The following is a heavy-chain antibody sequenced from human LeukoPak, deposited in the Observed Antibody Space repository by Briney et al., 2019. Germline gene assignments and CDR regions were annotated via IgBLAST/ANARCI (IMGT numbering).Heavy chain of an antibody. V-gene: IGHV3-20*04. D-gene: IGHD2-15*01. CDR3: LRGGHCSGGSCYFPAFDI. CDR1: GFTFDDYG. Sequence: GGSLRLSCAASGFTFDDYGMSWVRQAPGKGLEWVSGMNWNGGSTGYADSVKGRFTNSRGNAKNSRSLETNSLRAEATALVYVLRGGHCSGGSCYFPAFDIWGQGTMVTVSS. J-gene: IGHJ3*02. CDR2: MNWNGGST.